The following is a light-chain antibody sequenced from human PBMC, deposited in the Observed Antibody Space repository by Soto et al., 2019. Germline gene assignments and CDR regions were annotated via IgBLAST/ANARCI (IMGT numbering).Light chain of an antibody. CDR3: QQYNNLPGT. V-gene: IGKV3-15*01. CDR1: QSVSGN. J-gene: IGKJ1*01. CDR2: GAS. Sequence: EIVMTQSPATLSVSPGERATLSCRASQSVSGNLAWYQQKPGQAPRLLMYGASTRATDIPARFSGSGSGTESTLTISSLQSEDFAVYYCQQYNNLPGTFGQGTKVEIK.